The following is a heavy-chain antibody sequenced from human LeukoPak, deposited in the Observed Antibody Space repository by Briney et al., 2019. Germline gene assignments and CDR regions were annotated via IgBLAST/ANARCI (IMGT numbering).Heavy chain of an antibody. CDR2: IKQDGSEK. D-gene: IGHD3-3*01. V-gene: IGHV3-7*04. J-gene: IGHJ4*02. CDR3: ARDRISGFDS. CDR1: GFTLGSFW. Sequence: PGGSLRLSCVASGFTLGSFWMSWVRQAPGKGLEWVANIKQDGSEKYYVDSVKGRFTISRDNAKNSLYLQMNSLRVDDTAVYYCARDRISGFDSWGQGALVTVSS.